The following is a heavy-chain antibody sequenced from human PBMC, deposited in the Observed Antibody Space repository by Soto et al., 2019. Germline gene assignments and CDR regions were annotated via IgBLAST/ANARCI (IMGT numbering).Heavy chain of an antibody. CDR1: GGTFSSYA. CDR3: AREDRDGYNFDY. D-gene: IGHD5-12*01. CDR2: IIPIFGTA. Sequence: QVQLVQSGAEVKKTVSSVKVSCKASGGTFSSYAISWVRQAPGQGLEWMGGIIPIFGTANYAQKFQCRVTITADKSTSTAYMELSSLRSEDTAVYYCAREDRDGYNFDYWGQGTLVTVSS. J-gene: IGHJ4*02. V-gene: IGHV1-69*06.